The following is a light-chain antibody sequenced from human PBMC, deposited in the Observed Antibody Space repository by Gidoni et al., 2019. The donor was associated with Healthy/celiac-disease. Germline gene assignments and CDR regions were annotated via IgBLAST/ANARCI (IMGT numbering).Light chain of an antibody. Sequence: EIVLTQSPGTLSVSPGERATLSCRASQSVSSSYLAWYQQKPGQAPRLLIYGASSRATGIPDRCSGSCSGTYFTLTISRLAPEVFALYYCQHYGSSPPYTFGQGTKLEIK. V-gene: IGKV3-20*01. CDR1: QSVSSSY. J-gene: IGKJ2*01. CDR3: QHYGSSPPYT. CDR2: GAS.